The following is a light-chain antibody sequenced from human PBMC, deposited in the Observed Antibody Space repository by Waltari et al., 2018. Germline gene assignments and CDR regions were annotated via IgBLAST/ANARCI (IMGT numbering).Light chain of an antibody. V-gene: IGLV2-11*01. J-gene: IGLJ3*02. CDR1: SRYVGGYNY. CDR2: DVS. CDR3: CSYAGSYTGV. Sequence: QSALTQPRSVSGSPGQSVTISCTGTSRYVGGYNYVSLYQQHPGKAPKLMIDDVSKRPSGVPDRFSGSKSGNTASLTISGLQAEDEADYYCCSYAGSYTGVFGGGTKLTVL.